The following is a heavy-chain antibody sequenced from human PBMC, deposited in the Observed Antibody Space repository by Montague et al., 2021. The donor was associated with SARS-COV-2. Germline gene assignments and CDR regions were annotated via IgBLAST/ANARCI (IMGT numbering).Heavy chain of an antibody. J-gene: IGHJ5*02. CDR3: ARTEYNWNDWFDP. Sequence: SETLSLTCSVSGGSISSYYWSWIRQSPGKGLEWIGYIFHSGITDYNPSLKSRVTISVDMSKNQFSLQLNSVTAADSAVCYCARTEYNWNDWFDPWGQGTLVTVSS. CDR2: IFHSGIT. D-gene: IGHD1-20*01. V-gene: IGHV4-59*13. CDR1: GGSISSYY.